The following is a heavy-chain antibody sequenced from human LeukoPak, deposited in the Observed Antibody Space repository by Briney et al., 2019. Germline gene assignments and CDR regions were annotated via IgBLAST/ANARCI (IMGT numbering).Heavy chain of an antibody. J-gene: IGHJ4*02. CDR3: AREGLWVGSDY. Sequence: GGSLRLSCAASGFTFSGYWMHWVRQAPGKGLVWVSRIKTDGGITGYADSVKGRFTISRDNAKNTLYLQMSSLRVEDTAVYYCAREGLWVGSDYWGEGTLVTVSS. CDR1: GFTFSGYW. D-gene: IGHD3-16*01. V-gene: IGHV3-74*01. CDR2: IKTDGGIT.